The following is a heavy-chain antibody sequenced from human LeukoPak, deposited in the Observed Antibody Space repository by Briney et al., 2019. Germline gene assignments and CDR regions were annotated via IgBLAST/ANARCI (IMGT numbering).Heavy chain of an antibody. CDR3: ARDSVLYYYDSSGSDY. V-gene: IGHV3-33*01. D-gene: IGHD3-22*01. J-gene: IGHJ4*02. CDR1: GFTFSSYG. CDR2: IWYDGSNK. Sequence: GGSLRLSCAASGFTFSSYGMHWVRQAPGKGLEWVAVIWYDGSNKYYADSVKGRFTISRDNSKNTLYLQMNSLRAEDTAVYYCARDSVLYYYDSSGSDYWGQGTLVTVSS.